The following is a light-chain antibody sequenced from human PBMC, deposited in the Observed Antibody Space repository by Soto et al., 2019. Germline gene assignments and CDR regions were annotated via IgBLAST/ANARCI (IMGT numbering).Light chain of an antibody. J-gene: IGKJ1*01. CDR3: QQYKSYSPRT. V-gene: IGKV1-5*01. CDR1: QTISNW. CDR2: DAS. Sequence: DIQLTQSPSTLASSVGDSVTITCLASQTISNWLAWYQQRPGKAPQLLISDASRLESGVPSRFSGSGSGTEFTLTISSLQPDDSATYYCQQYKSYSPRTFGQGTKVDI.